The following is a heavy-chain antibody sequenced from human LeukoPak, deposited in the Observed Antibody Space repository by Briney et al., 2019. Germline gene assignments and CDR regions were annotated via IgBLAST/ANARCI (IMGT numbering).Heavy chain of an antibody. V-gene: IGHV3-30*02. CDR3: AKEEGSGSYHLPVFDY. CDR1: GFTFSSYG. J-gene: IGHJ4*02. Sequence: PGGFLRLSCAASGFTFSSYGMHWVRQAPCKGLEWVAFIRYDGSNKYYADSVKGRFTISRDNSKNTLYLQMNSLRAEDTAVYYCAKEEGSGSYHLPVFDYWGQGTLVTVSS. CDR2: IRYDGSNK. D-gene: IGHD1-26*01.